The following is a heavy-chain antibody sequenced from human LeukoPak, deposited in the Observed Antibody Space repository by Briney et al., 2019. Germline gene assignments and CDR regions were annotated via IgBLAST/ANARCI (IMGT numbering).Heavy chain of an antibody. V-gene: IGHV5-51*01. CDR1: GYSFTSYW. CDR2: IYPGDSDT. Sequence: KLGESLKISWKGSGYSFTSYWIGWVRQMPGKGLEWMGIIYPGDSDTRYSPSFQGQVTISADKSISTAYLQWSSLKASDTAMYYCARFVGGGRYFDWLLYYFDYWGQGTLVTVSS. CDR3: ARFVGGGRYFDWLLYYFDY. D-gene: IGHD3-9*01. J-gene: IGHJ4*02.